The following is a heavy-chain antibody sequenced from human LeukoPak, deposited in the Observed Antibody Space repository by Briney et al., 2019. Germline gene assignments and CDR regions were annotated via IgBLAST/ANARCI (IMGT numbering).Heavy chain of an antibody. J-gene: IGHJ6*02. CDR1: GFTFDDYA. Sequence: GGSLRLSCAASGFTFDDYAMHWVRQAPGKGPEWVSGISWNSGSIGYADSVKGRFTISRDNAKNSLYLQMNSLRAEDTALYYCAKGSGAYYYYGMDVWGQGTTVTVSS. D-gene: IGHD7-27*01. V-gene: IGHV3-9*01. CDR3: AKGSGAYYYYGMDV. CDR2: ISWNSGSI.